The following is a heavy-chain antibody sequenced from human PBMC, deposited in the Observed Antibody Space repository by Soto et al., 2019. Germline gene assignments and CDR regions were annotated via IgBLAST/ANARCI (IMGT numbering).Heavy chain of an antibody. CDR2: ISGNGGDT. D-gene: IGHD2-2*01. Sequence: PGGSLRLSCAASGFIFSSHAMHWVRQAPGRGLEYVSSISGNGGDTFYANSVKGRFTISRDSSKNTLYLQMGSLRAEDMAVYYYARAKGTSCYASADGWGKGTTVTVSS. CDR3: ARAKGTSCYASADG. J-gene: IGHJ6*04. V-gene: IGHV3-64*01. CDR1: GFIFSSHA.